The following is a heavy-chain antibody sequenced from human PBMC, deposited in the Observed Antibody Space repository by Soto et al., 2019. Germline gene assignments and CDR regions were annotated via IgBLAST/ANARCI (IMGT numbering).Heavy chain of an antibody. CDR1: GYTFSNYY. D-gene: IGHD4-17*01. Sequence: QVQLVQSGAEVKKPGASVNVSCKASGYTFSNYYIHWVRQAPGQGLEWLGIINSRGGTTSYAQQFNGRVTMTRETSTTTVYMELSSLRSEDTAMYYCARSFSVTTVFDYWGQGTLVTVSS. CDR3: ARSFSVTTVFDY. V-gene: IGHV1-46*01. CDR2: INSRGGTT. J-gene: IGHJ4*02.